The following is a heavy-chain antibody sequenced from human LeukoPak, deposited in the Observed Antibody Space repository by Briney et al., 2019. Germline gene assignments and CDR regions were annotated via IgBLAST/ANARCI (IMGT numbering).Heavy chain of an antibody. CDR3: ARYCSSTSCYTGGWFDP. Sequence: ASAKVSCKASGYTFTSYGISWVRQAPGQGLEWMGWISAYNGNTNYAQKLQGRVTMTTDTSTSTAYMELRSLRSDDTAVYYCARYCSSTSCYTGGWFDPWGQGTLVTVSS. CDR2: ISAYNGNT. J-gene: IGHJ5*02. D-gene: IGHD2-2*02. V-gene: IGHV1-18*01. CDR1: GYTFTSYG.